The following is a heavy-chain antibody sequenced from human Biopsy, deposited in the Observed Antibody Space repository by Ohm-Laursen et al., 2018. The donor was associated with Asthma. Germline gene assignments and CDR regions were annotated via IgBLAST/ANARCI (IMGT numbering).Heavy chain of an antibody. CDR3: ARAPQPQNYGSGNAQYGLDV. CDR1: GYTFNAYY. J-gene: IGHJ6*02. Sequence: GASVKVSCKASGYTFNAYYVHWVRQAPGQEFEWMGRINPNSGNTHYAHKFQGRVTMTRDTSISTVYMELTSLRSDDTAVYYCARAPQPQNYGSGNAQYGLDVWGQGTTVTVPS. CDR2: INPNSGNT. V-gene: IGHV1-2*06. D-gene: IGHD3-10*01.